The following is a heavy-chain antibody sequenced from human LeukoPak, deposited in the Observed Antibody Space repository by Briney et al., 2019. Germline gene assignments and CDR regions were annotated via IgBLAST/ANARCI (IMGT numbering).Heavy chain of an antibody. D-gene: IGHD3-22*01. CDR3: ARGRSYYDSSGYDFDY. CDR1: GFTVSSNY. V-gene: IGHV3-53*04. J-gene: IGHJ4*02. CDR2: IYSGGST. Sequence: GSLRLSCAAPGFTVSSNYMSWVRQAPGKGLEWVSVIYSGGSTYYADSVKGRFTISRHNSKNTLYLQMNSLRAEDTAVYYCARGRSYYDSSGYDFDYWGQGTLVTVSS.